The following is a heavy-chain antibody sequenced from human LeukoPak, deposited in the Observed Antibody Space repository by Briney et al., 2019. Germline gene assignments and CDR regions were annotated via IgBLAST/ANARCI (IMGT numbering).Heavy chain of an antibody. J-gene: IGHJ6*02. D-gene: IGHD3-16*01. Sequence: ASVKVSCKASGYTFTGYYMHWVRQAPGQGLEWMGRINPNSGGTNYAQKFQGRVTMTRDTSTSTVYMELSSLRSEDTAVYYCARATSSRYYYGMDVWGQGTTVTVSS. CDR2: INPNSGGT. CDR1: GYTFTGYY. V-gene: IGHV1-2*06. CDR3: ARATSSRYYYGMDV.